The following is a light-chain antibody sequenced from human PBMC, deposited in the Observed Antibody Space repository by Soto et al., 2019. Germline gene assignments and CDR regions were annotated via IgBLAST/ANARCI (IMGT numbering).Light chain of an antibody. J-gene: IGLJ2*01. V-gene: IGLV2-23*02. CDR3: CSYAGSNSLI. Sequence: QSALTQPASVSGSPGQSITISCTGTNGDVGSYDLVSWYQRYPGEAPKLIIYEVNKRPSGISNRFSGSKSGNTASLTISGLQAEDEAEYDCCSYAGSNSLIFGGGNKLTVL. CDR2: EVN. CDR1: NGDVGSYDL.